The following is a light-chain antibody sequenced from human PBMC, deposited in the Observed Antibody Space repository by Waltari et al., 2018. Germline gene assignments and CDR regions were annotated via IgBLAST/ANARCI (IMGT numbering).Light chain of an antibody. J-gene: IGLJ2*01. CDR1: NIGGYS. V-gene: IGLV3-21*04. CDR3: QVSDSTTDLVI. CDR2: YDN. Sequence: SYVLTQPPSVSVAPGETSRITCGGDNIGGYSVHWYQQKPGQAPVLVLYYDNDRPSGIPERFSGSNFGNTATLTISRVEAGDEADYYCQVSDSTTDLVIFGGGTKRTVL.